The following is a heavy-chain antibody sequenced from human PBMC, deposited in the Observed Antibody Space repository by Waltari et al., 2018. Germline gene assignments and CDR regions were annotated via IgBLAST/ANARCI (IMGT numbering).Heavy chain of an antibody. Sequence: QVQLQESGPGLVKPSQTLSLTCTVSGGSVSSGTYYWSWIRQPAGKGLEWIGRIYTSGNTNYNPSLKSRGNMSADTSKNQFSLKLSSVTAADTAVYYCARDGYSYGRNAFDIWGQGTMVTVSS. CDR3: ARDGYSYGRNAFDI. D-gene: IGHD5-18*01. CDR2: IYTSGNT. V-gene: IGHV4-61*02. J-gene: IGHJ3*02. CDR1: GGSVSSGTYY.